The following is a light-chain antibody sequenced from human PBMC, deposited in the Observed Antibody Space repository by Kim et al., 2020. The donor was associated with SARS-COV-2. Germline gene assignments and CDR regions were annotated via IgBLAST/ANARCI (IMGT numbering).Light chain of an antibody. V-gene: IGKV3-15*01. CDR3: QQYTNWPPEYT. CDR2: HAS. CDR1: QRVASN. J-gene: IGKJ2*01. Sequence: QPPPPWFWPPGEKPTPSGRPIQRVASNLAWYQQKPGQAPRLLIHHASTRATGIPARFSGSGSGTEFTLSISSLQSEDFAVYYCQQYTNWPPEYTFGQGTKLEIK.